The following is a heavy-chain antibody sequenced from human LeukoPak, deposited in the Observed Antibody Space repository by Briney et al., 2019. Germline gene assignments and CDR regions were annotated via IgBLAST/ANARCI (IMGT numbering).Heavy chain of an antibody. D-gene: IGHD2-15*01. Sequence: PSETLSLTCTVSGYSISSGYYWGWIRQPPGKGLEWIGSIYHSGSTYYNPSLKSRVTISVDTSKNQFSLKLSSVTAADTAVYYCARDLVGRRWFDPWGQGTLVTVSS. CDR1: GYSISSGYY. V-gene: IGHV4-38-2*02. CDR2: IYHSGST. J-gene: IGHJ5*02. CDR3: ARDLVGRRWFDP.